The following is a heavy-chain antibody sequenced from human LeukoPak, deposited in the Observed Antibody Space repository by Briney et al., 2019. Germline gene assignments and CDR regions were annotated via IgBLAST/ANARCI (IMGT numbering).Heavy chain of an antibody. CDR1: GGSICSYY. D-gene: IGHD1-26*01. V-gene: IGHV4-4*07. CDR2: IYTSGST. CDR3: ARDVAGATWMYFDY. J-gene: IGHJ4*02. Sequence: SETLSLTXTVSGGSICSYYWSWIRQPAGKGLEWIGRIYTSGSTNYNPSLKSRVTMSVDTSKNQFSLKLSSVTAADTAVYYCARDVAGATWMYFDYWGQGTLVTVSS.